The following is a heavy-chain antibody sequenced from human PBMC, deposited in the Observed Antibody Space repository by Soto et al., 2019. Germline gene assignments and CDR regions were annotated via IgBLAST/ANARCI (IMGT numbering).Heavy chain of an antibody. CDR3: ARDKGIATTGTGPKVNLLDS. CDR1: GYTFTSYS. D-gene: IGHD6-13*01. J-gene: IGHJ5*01. CDR2: INAGNDNT. V-gene: IGHV1-3*01. Sequence: ASVKVSCKASGYTFTSYSMHWVRQAPGQRLEWMGWINAGNDNTQYSQNFQGRVSISRDTSASTAYMELSSLRSEDTAVYYCARDKGIATTGTGPKVNLLDSSGQGSLVIGSS.